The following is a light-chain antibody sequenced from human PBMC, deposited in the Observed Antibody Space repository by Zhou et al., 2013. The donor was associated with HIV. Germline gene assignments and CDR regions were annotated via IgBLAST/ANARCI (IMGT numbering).Light chain of an antibody. V-gene: IGKV1-33*01. Sequence: DIQMTQSPSSLSASVGDRVTITCQASQDISNYLNWYQQKPGKAPKLLIYDASNLETGVPSRFSGRGSGTDFTFTINNLQPEDIATYYCQQYDNLPPLTFGGGTKVEIK. J-gene: IGKJ4*01. CDR2: DAS. CDR1: QDISNY. CDR3: QQYDNLPPLT.